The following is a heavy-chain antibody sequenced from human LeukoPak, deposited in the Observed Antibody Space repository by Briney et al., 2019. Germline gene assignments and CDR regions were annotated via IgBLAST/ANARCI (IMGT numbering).Heavy chain of an antibody. CDR2: IYTSGST. CDR1: GGSISGYY. J-gene: IGHJ5*02. V-gene: IGHV4-4*07. CDR3: ARGKDIFRWFDP. Sequence: PSETLSLTCTVSGGSISGYYWSWIRQPAGKGLEWIGRIYTSGSTNYNPSLKSPVTMSVDTSKNQFSLKLSSVTAADTAVYYCARGKDIFRWFDPWGQGALVTVSS. D-gene: IGHD3-9*01.